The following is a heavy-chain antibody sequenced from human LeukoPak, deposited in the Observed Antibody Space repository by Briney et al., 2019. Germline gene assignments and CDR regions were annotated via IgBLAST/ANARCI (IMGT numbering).Heavy chain of an antibody. V-gene: IGHV1-69*13. J-gene: IGHJ4*02. CDR2: IVPIFGTA. CDR3: ARLGKYNWNYGG. Sequence: ASVTVSCKASGYTFTSYDINWVRQAPGQGLEGMGGIVPIFGTANYALKFQGRVTITADESTSTAYMELSSLRAEDTAAYYCARLGKYNWNYGGWGQGTLVTVSS. D-gene: IGHD1-7*01. CDR1: GYTFTSYD.